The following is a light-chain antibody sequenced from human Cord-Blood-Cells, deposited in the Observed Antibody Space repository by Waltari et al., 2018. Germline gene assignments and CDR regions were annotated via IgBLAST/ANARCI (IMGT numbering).Light chain of an antibody. J-gene: IGLJ3*02. CDR1: SSNLGSHT. CDR2: SIN. V-gene: IGLV1-44*01. CDR3: AAWDDSLNGWV. Sequence: QSVLTKPPSASGTPGQRVTLACSGSSSNLGSHTVNWYQQLPGTAPKLLIYSINQRPSGVPDRFSGSNSGTSASLAISGLQSEDEADYYGAAWDDSLNGWVFGGGTKLTVL.